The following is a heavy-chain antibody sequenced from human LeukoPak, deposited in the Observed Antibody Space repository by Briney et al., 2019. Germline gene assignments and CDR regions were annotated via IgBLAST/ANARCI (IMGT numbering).Heavy chain of an antibody. D-gene: IGHD6-19*01. V-gene: IGHV3-23*01. CDR2: ISGSGGST. J-gene: IGHJ4*02. CDR1: GFTFSSYA. CDR3: AKESSSGVSSGYFDY. Sequence: GGSLRLSCAASGFTFSSYAMSWVRQAPGKGLEWVSAISGSGGSTYYADSVKGRFTISRDNSKNTLYLQMNSPRAEDTAVYYCAKESSSGVSSGYFDYWGQGTLVTVSS.